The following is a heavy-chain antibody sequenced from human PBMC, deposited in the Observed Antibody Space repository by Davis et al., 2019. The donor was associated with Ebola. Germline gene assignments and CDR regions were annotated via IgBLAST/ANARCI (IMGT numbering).Heavy chain of an antibody. CDR2: ISGSGGST. J-gene: IGHJ6*02. CDR3: AKAHFPPQQLVLFVSYYYYYGMDV. Sequence: GSLRLSCADSVITFSSYAMTWVRQAPGKGLEWVSAISGSGGSTYYADSVKGRFTISRDNSKNTLYLQMNSLRAEDTAVYYCAKAHFPPQQLVLFVSYYYYYGMDVWGQGTTVTVSS. CDR1: VITFSSYA. V-gene: IGHV3-23*01. D-gene: IGHD6-13*01.